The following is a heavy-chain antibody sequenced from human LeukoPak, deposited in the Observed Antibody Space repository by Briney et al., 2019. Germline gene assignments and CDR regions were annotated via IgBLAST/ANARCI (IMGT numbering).Heavy chain of an antibody. D-gene: IGHD3-22*01. V-gene: IGHV4-59*08. CDR1: GGSTSSYY. J-gene: IGHJ3*02. Sequence: SETLSLTCTVSGGSTSSYYWSWIRQPPGKGLEWIGYIYYSGSTNYNPSLKSRVTISVDTSKNQFSLKLSSVTAADTAVYYCARAEDYYDSSGDDAFDIWGQGTMVTVSS. CDR2: IYYSGST. CDR3: ARAEDYYDSSGDDAFDI.